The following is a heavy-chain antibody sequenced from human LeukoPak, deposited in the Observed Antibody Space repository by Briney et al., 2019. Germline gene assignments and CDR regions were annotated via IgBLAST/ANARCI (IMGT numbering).Heavy chain of an antibody. CDR3: ARGTGDSSGYYYVY. D-gene: IGHD3-22*01. Sequence: ASVKVSCKASGGTFSSYAIGWVRQAPGQGLEWMGGIIPIFGTANYAQKFQGRVTITADESTSTAYMELSRLRSEDTAVYYCARGTGDSSGYYYVYWGQGTLVTVSS. J-gene: IGHJ1*01. CDR1: GGTFSSYA. V-gene: IGHV1-69*13. CDR2: IIPIFGTA.